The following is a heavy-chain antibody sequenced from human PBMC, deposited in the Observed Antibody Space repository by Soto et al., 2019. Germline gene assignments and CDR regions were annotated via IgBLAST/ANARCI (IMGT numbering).Heavy chain of an antibody. CDR2: IYWDDDK. D-gene: IGHD2-8*01. V-gene: IGHV2-5*02. J-gene: IGHJ4*02. Sequence: QITLEESGPPRVKPTQSLALTCTFSGFSLSTSGVGVGWVRQPPGKALEWLALIYWDDDKRYSPSLQSRQTSTKDTAKNQIVLIMISVDSGVTASHCCAHSPWTCTKAYCDYWGQGTLVTVPS. CDR3: AHSPWTCTKAYCDY. CDR1: GFSLSTSGVG.